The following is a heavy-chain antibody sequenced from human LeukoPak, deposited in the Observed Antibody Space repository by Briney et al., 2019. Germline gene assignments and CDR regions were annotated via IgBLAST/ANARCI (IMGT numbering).Heavy chain of an antibody. D-gene: IGHD3-10*01. CDR3: ARGFELLWLDY. V-gene: IGHV1-18*01. CDR2: ISAHNGNS. J-gene: IGHJ4*02. CDR1: GYTFTTYG. Sequence: GASVKVSCKAIGYTFTTYGIHWVRQAPGQGLEWMGWISAHNGNSNYPHKLQGRVTMTTDAPTSTAYMELSSLRSENTAVYYCARGFELLWLDYWGQGTLVTVSS.